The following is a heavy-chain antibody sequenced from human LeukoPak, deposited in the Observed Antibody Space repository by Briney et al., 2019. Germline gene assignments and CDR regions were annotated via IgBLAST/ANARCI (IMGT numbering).Heavy chain of an antibody. Sequence: ASVKVSCKASGYTFTGYYMHWVRQAPGQGLEWMGRINPNSGGTNYAQKFQGRVTMTRDTSISTAYMELSRLRSDDTAVYYCARGRCDFWSGYSFDYWGQGTLVTVSS. J-gene: IGHJ4*02. CDR1: GYTFTGYY. CDR2: INPNSGGT. CDR3: ARGRCDFWSGYSFDY. D-gene: IGHD3-3*01. V-gene: IGHV1-2*06.